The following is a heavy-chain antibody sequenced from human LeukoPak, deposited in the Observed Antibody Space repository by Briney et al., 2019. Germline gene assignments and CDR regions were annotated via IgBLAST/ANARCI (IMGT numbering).Heavy chain of an antibody. J-gene: IGHJ6*02. D-gene: IGHD3-9*01. V-gene: IGHV1-18*01. CDR2: ISAYNGNT. CDR3: ARDGHDILTGYYKGYYYYGMDV. CDR1: GGTFSSYA. Sequence: ASVKVSCKASGGTFSSYAISWVRQAPGQGLEWMGWISAYNGNTNYAQKLQGRVTMTTDTSTSTAYMELRSLRSDDTAVYYCARDGHDILTGYYKGYYYYGMDVWGQGTTVTVSS.